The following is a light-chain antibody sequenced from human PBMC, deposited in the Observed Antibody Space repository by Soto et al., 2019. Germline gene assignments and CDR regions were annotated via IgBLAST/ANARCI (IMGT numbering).Light chain of an antibody. V-gene: IGKV3-20*01. CDR3: QQYGNSPIT. CDR1: QSVTSTY. J-gene: IGKJ4*01. CDR2: STS. Sequence: EIVLTQSPGALSLSPGERATLSCRASQSVTSTYLAWYQQKPGQAPRLLIYSTSSRATGIPDRFSGSGSGTDFTLTISRLEPDDFAVYYCQQYGNSPITFGGGTKVEIK.